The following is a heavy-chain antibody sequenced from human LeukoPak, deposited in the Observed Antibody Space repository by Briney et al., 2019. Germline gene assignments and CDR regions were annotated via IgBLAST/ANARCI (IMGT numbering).Heavy chain of an antibody. V-gene: IGHV3-7*01. CDR2: IKPDGSEK. CDR3: AREEDTAMVYWFDP. CDR1: GFTFSKNW. J-gene: IGHJ5*02. D-gene: IGHD5-18*01. Sequence: GGSLRLSCGASGFTFSKNWMTWVRQSPGKGMEWVANIKPDGSEKYYVDSVKGRFTISRDNAKNSVYLQMNSLRAEDTAVYYCAREEDTAMVYWFDPWGQGTLVTVSS.